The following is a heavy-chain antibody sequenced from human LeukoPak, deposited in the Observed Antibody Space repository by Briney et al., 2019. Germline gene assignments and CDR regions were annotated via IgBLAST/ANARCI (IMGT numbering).Heavy chain of an antibody. CDR2: INSDGSST. CDR1: GFTFSSYW. CDR3: ARVRTNYYDSRDAFDI. J-gene: IGHJ3*02. V-gene: IGHV3-74*01. Sequence: GGSLRLSCAASGFTFSSYWMHWVRQAPGKGLVWVSRINSDGSSTSYADSVKGRFTISRDNAKNTLYLQMNSLRAEDTAVYYRARVRTNYYDSRDAFDIWGQGTMVTVSS. D-gene: IGHD3-22*01.